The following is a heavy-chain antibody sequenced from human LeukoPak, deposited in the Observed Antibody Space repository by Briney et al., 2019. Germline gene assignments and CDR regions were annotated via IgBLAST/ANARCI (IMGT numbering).Heavy chain of an antibody. CDR3: TTGGLWYVDY. Sequence: PGGSLRLSCAASGFTFSNAWMSWVRQVPGKGLEWVGRIKSKTDDGTTDYAAPVIGRFNISRDDSKNTLYLQMNSPKSEDTALYYCTTGGLWYVDYWGQGILVTVSS. CDR2: IKSKTDDGTT. V-gene: IGHV3-15*01. D-gene: IGHD6-13*01. CDR1: GFTFSNAW. J-gene: IGHJ4*02.